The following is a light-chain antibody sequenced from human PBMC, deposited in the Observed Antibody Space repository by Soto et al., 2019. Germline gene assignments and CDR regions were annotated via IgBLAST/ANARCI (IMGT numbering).Light chain of an antibody. CDR1: SGHSSYV. V-gene: IGLV4-69*01. J-gene: IGLJ2*01. CDR2: LNSDGSH. Sequence: QLVLTQSPSASASLGASVKLTCTLSSGHSSYVITWHQQQPEKGPRYLMKLNSDGSHNKGDGIPDRFSGSSSGAERYLTISSLQSEDEADYYCQTWGTGIHVVFGGGTKVTVL. CDR3: QTWGTGIHVV.